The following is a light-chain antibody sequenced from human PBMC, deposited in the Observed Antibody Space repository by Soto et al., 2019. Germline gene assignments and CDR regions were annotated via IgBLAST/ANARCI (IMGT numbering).Light chain of an antibody. CDR2: DAS. J-gene: IGKJ1*01. CDR3: QQYNSYTWT. CDR1: QSVSDW. V-gene: IGKV1-5*01. Sequence: DIQMTQSPSTLSASEGDRVTITCRASQSVSDWLAWYQQKPGKAPKLLIYDASSLESAVPSRFSGSGSGTEFTLTISSLQPDDFATYYCQQYNSYTWTFGQGTKVEIK.